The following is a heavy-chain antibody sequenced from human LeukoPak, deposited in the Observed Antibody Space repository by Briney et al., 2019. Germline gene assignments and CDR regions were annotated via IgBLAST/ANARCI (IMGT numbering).Heavy chain of an antibody. CDR1: GYSISSDYY. CDR3: ARQRSIGTRNYYTGY. J-gene: IGHJ4*02. D-gene: IGHD3-10*01. V-gene: IGHV4-38-2*01. CDR2: IYHSGTT. Sequence: SETLSLTCAVSGYSISSDYYWGWIRQPPGQGLEWIGTIYHSGTTYYNPSLKSRVTISLDTSKNQFSLILSSVTAADTAVYYCARQRSIGTRNYYTGYWGQGTLVTVSS.